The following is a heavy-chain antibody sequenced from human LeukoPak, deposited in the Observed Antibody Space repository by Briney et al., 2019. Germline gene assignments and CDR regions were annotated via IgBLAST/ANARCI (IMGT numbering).Heavy chain of an antibody. CDR3: ARTRAIAVAPLGY. V-gene: IGHV3-23*01. J-gene: IGHJ4*02. CDR2: ISGSGGST. Sequence: GGSLRLSCATSGFTFNNYWMSWVRQAPAKGLEWVSAISGSGGSTYYADSVKGRFTISRDNSKNTLYLQMNSLRSDDTAVYYCARTRAIAVAPLGYWGQGTLVTVSS. D-gene: IGHD6-19*01. CDR1: GFTFNNYW.